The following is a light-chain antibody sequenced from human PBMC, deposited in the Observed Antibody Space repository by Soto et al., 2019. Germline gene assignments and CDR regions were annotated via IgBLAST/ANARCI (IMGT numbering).Light chain of an antibody. J-gene: IGKJ2*01. CDR3: QQYNDWPPFT. V-gene: IGKV3-15*01. CDR1: QSVSSK. CDR2: GAS. Sequence: ETVMTQSPATLSVSPGEGATLSCRASQSVSSKLAWFQQKPGQAPRLLIYGASTRATGIPARFSGSGSGTEFTRTISGLHSEDFGVYYWQQYNDWPPFTFGKGTKLEIK.